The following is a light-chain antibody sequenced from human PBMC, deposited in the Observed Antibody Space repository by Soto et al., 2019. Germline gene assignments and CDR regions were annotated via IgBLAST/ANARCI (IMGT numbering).Light chain of an antibody. CDR1: QSINSW. J-gene: IGKJ1*01. Sequence: DIQMTQSPSTLSASVGDRVTITCRASQSINSWLAWYQQKPGKVPKLLIYKASNLESGVPSRFSGSGSGTEFTLTISSLQSDDFATYYCQQYSSYSTFGQGTKVDVK. V-gene: IGKV1-5*03. CDR3: QQYSSYST. CDR2: KAS.